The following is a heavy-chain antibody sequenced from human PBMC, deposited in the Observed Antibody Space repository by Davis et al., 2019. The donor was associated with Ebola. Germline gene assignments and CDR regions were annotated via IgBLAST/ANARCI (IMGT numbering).Heavy chain of an antibody. D-gene: IGHD6-13*01. J-gene: IGHJ6*02. CDR3: ARQGGYSSSGYGMDV. V-gene: IGHV5-51*01. CDR1: GYSFTSYW. Sequence: GESLKISCKGSGYSFTSYWIAWVRQMPGKGLEWMGIIYPGDSDIRYSPSFQGQVTISADKSISTAYLQWSSLKASDTAMYYCARQGGYSSSGYGMDVWGQGTTVTVSS. CDR2: IYPGDSDI.